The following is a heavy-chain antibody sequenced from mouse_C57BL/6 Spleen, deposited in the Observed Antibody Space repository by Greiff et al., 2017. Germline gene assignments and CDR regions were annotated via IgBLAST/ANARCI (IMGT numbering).Heavy chain of an antibody. CDR1: GFTFSDYY. J-gene: IGHJ2*01. Sequence: DVMLLESEGGLVQPGSSMKLSCTASGFTFSDYYMAWVSQVPEKGLEWVANINPDGSGTYYLDTLKGHFIISRDNAKNILYLEMSSLKSEDTAAYYCARKITTVGYFDYWGQGTTLTVSS. CDR3: ARKITTVGYFDY. CDR2: INPDGSGT. V-gene: IGHV5-16*01. D-gene: IGHD1-1*01.